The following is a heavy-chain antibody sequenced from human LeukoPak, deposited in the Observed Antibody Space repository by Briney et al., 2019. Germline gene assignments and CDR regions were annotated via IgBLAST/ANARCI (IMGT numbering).Heavy chain of an antibody. J-gene: IGHJ3*02. CDR2: IYTSGNT. Sequence: PSETLSLTCTVSGGSMSSYYWSWIRQPAGKGLEWIGRIYTSGNTNYNPSLKSRVTISVDTSKNQFSLELTSVTAADTAVYYCARVRAARRVNDGFDIWGQGTMVTVSS. CDR3: ARVRAARRVNDGFDI. CDR1: GGSMSSYY. V-gene: IGHV4-4*07. D-gene: IGHD6-6*01.